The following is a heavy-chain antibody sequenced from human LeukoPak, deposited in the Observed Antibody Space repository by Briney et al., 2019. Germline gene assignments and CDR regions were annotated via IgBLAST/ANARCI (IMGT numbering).Heavy chain of an antibody. CDR3: ARAGSGDFWSGYINYFDY. J-gene: IGHJ4*02. Sequence: PGGSLRLSCAASGFTFSSYSMNWVRQAPGKGLEWVSYISSSSSTIYYADSVKGRFTISRDNAKNSLYLQMNSLRDEDTAVYYCARAGSGDFWSGYINYFDYWGQGTLVTVSS. D-gene: IGHD3-3*01. CDR2: ISSSSSTI. CDR1: GFTFSSYS. V-gene: IGHV3-48*02.